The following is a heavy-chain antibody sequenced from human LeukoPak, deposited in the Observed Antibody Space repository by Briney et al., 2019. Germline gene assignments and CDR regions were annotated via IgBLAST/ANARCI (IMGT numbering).Heavy chain of an antibody. J-gene: IGHJ6*03. Sequence: SGTLSLTCTVSGGSISSYYWSWIRQPPGKGLEWIGYIYYSGSTNYNPSLKSRVTISVDTSKNQFSLKLSSVTAADTAVYYCASSKIYCSGGSCYSFPNYYYYMDVWGKGTTVTISS. CDR2: IYYSGST. CDR1: GGSISSYY. V-gene: IGHV4-59*01. D-gene: IGHD2-15*01. CDR3: ASSKIYCSGGSCYSFPNYYYYMDV.